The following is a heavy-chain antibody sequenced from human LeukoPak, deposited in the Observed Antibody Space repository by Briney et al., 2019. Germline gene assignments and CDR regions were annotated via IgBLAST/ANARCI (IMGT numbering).Heavy chain of an antibody. V-gene: IGHV3-74*01. D-gene: IGHD1-26*01. Sequence: PGGSLRLSCAASGFTFSYYGMHWVRQAPGKGLMWVSRINTDGSSSNYAGSVKGRFTISRDNAKNTLYLQMNSLRAEDTAVYYCARVYSYSDPMDHWGQGTLVTVSS. CDR1: GFTFSYYG. J-gene: IGHJ4*02. CDR3: ARVYSYSDPMDH. CDR2: INTDGSSS.